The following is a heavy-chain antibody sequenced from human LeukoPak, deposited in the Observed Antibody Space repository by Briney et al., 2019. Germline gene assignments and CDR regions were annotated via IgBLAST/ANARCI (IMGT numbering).Heavy chain of an antibody. CDR2: IFSRSESI. V-gene: IGHV3-21*01. J-gene: IGHJ4*02. CDR3: ARDFFHSSDSRPFDY. D-gene: IGHD3-22*01. CDR1: GFTFGAYT. Sequence: PGGSLRLSCAASGFTFGAYTINWVRQAPGKRLEWISCIFSRSESILYADSVKGRFTISRDNAKNSLYLQIDSLRVEDTAVYYCARDFFHSSDSRPFDYWGQGTLVTVSS.